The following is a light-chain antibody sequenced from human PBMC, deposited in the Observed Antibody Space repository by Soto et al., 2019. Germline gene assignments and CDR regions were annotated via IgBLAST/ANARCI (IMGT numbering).Light chain of an antibody. J-gene: IGKJ2*01. V-gene: IGKV3-15*01. CDR3: QQYYTYPQT. Sequence: EIVMTQSPATLSVSPGERATLSCRASQRISSNLAWYQQKPGQAPRLLIYGASTRATGIPARFSGSGSGTEFTLTISSLQSEDFATYFCQQYYTYPQTFGQGTKVDIK. CDR2: GAS. CDR1: QRISSN.